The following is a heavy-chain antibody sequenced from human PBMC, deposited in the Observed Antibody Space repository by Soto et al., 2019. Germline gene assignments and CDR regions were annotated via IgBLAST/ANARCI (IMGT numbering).Heavy chain of an antibody. J-gene: IGHJ4*02. CDR3: ARGFGLTNSSSPPVRLDY. CDR2: IYYSGST. D-gene: IGHD6-6*01. CDR1: GGSISSGDYY. V-gene: IGHV4-30-4*01. Sequence: LSLTCTVSGGSISSGDYYWSWIRQPPGKGLEWIGYIYYSGSTYYNPSLKSRVTISVDTSKNQFSLKLSSVTAADTAVYYCARGFGLTNSSSPPVRLDYWGQGTLVTVSS.